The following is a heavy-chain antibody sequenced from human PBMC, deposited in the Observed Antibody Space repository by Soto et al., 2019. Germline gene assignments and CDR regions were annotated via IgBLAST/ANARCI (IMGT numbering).Heavy chain of an antibody. D-gene: IGHD6-13*01. Sequence: QVQLVQSGADVKKPGSSVKVSCKASGGSRNYNAFSWVRQAPGQGLEWMGGIVTVFGTANHAQKFQGRVTITADESTSSVYMELSSLTSEDTAVYYGARSGAYSSSQFGLDVW. CDR1: GGSRNYNA. CDR2: IVTVFGTA. V-gene: IGHV1-69*01. CDR3: ARSGAYSSSQFGLDV. J-gene: IGHJ6*01.